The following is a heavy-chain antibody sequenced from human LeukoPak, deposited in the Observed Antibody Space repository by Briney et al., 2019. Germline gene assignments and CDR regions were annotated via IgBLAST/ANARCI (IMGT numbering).Heavy chain of an antibody. V-gene: IGHV3-23*01. Sequence: GGSLRLSCAASGFTFSSYAMSWVRQAPGEGLEWVSTVSGSNGNTHYADSVKGRFTISRDNSKNTLYLQMNSLRAEDTAVYYCVRESPVAAVGRSWFDPWGQGTLVTVSS. D-gene: IGHD6-13*01. CDR2: VSGSNGNT. CDR3: VRESPVAAVGRSWFDP. J-gene: IGHJ5*02. CDR1: GFTFSSYA.